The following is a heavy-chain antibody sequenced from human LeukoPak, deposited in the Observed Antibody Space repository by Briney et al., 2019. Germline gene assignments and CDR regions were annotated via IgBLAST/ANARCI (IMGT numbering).Heavy chain of an antibody. CDR2: IRSKAYGGTT. Sequence: PGRSLRLSCTASGFTFGDYAMSWVRQAPGKGLEWVGFIRSKAYGGTTEYAASVKGRFTISRDDSKSIAYLQMNSLKTEDTAVYYCTRVNGVLITAAAGLNYYYYGMDVWGQGTTVTVSS. V-gene: IGHV3-49*04. D-gene: IGHD6-13*01. CDR3: TRVNGVLITAAAGLNYYYYGMDV. J-gene: IGHJ6*02. CDR1: GFTFGDYA.